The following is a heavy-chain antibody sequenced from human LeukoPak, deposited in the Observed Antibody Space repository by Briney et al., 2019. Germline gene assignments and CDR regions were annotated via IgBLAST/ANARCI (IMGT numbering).Heavy chain of an antibody. Sequence: SSETLSLTCTVSGGSISGFYWAWIRQPPGKGLDWIGYIHYTGTTNFNPSLKSRVTLSVDTSNNEFSLKLRSVTAADTAVYYCAGLSGTAVAGLTSYYHYLDVWGTGTTVTVSS. CDR2: IHYTGTT. CDR3: AGLSGTAVAGLTSYYHYLDV. CDR1: GGSISGFY. V-gene: IGHV4-59*01. D-gene: IGHD6-19*01. J-gene: IGHJ6*03.